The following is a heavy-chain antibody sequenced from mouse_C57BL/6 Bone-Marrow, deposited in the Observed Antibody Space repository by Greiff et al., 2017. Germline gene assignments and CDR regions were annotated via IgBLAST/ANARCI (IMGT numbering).Heavy chain of an antibody. D-gene: IGHD1-1*01. Sequence: QVQLQQPGPELVKPGASVKLSCKASGYTFTSYWMHWVKQRPGQGLEWIGNINPSNGGTNYNEKFKSKATLTVDKSSSTAYMQHSSLTSEDSAGYYCARRGVVTTEEEFADWGQGTLVTVSA. CDR2: INPSNGGT. J-gene: IGHJ3*01. CDR3: ARRGVVTTEEEFAD. V-gene: IGHV1-53*01. CDR1: GYTFTSYW.